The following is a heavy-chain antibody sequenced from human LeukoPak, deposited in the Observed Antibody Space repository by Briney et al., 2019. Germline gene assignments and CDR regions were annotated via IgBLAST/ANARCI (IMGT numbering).Heavy chain of an antibody. Sequence: PGGSLRLSCAASGFTFRFSWMSRVRLTPGKGLEWVANIKEDGTETYYVDSVKGGFTVSRENAQNSLYLHMKNLTADDMGVYYCAPDKGWAYYLDSWGRGTPVTVSS. V-gene: IGHV3-7*01. CDR2: IKEDGTET. CDR1: GFTFRFSW. J-gene: IGHJ4*02. D-gene: IGHD1-26*01. CDR3: APDKGWAYYLDS.